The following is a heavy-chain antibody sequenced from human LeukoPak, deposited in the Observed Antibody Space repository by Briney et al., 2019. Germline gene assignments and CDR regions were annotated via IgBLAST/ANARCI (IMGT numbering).Heavy chain of an antibody. J-gene: IGHJ6*03. V-gene: IGHV1-18*01. CDR2: ISAYNGNT. D-gene: IGHD3-3*01. CDR3: AWIQFTIFGVVTYYYMDV. Sequence: ASVKVSCKASGYTFTSYGISWVRQAPGQGLEWMGWISAYNGNTNYAQKLQGRVTMTTDTSTSTAYMELRSLRSDDTAVYYCAWIQFTIFGVVTYYYMDVWGKGTTVTVSS. CDR1: GYTFTSYG.